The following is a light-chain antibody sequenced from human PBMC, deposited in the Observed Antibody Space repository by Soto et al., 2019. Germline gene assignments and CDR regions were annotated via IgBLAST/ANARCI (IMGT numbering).Light chain of an antibody. Sequence: LTQPPSASGSLGQSFTISCPETSRDFGAYNDVSWYQQHPGRAPKLRIYEVPRRPSGVPDRFSGSKSGNTASLNVSGLQAEDEADYYCCSYADNNDYVFGTGIKV. V-gene: IGLV2-8*01. CDR2: EVP. CDR1: SRDFGAYND. J-gene: IGLJ1*01. CDR3: CSYADNNDYV.